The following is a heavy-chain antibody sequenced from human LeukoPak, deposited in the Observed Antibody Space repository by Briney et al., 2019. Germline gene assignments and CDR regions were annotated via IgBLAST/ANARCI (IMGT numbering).Heavy chain of an antibody. J-gene: IGHJ4*02. CDR1: GFTFSSFA. CDR2: ITGGSGAK. D-gene: IGHD6-19*01. CDR3: AKDTPLTTFSSGWSSNSFDY. V-gene: IGHV3-23*01. Sequence: GGSLRLSCTVSGFTFSSFAMSWVRQAPGKGLEWVSTITGGSGAKYYADSVKGRFTISRDNSKDTLYLQMHSLRAEDTAVYFCAKDTPLTTFSSGWSSNSFDYWGQGTLVAVFS.